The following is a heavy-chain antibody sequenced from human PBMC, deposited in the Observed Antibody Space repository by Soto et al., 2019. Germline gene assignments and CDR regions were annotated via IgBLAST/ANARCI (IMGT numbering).Heavy chain of an antibody. CDR1: GDTFSFYT. J-gene: IGHJ4*02. CDR2: INPILSMS. D-gene: IGHD3-10*01. Sequence: SVKVSCKASGDTFSFYTINWVRQAPGLGLEWVGRINPILSMSNYAQKFQGRVTMTADKSTSTAYMELRSLRSEDTAMYFCATSYGSGYRAFDSWGQGALVTVSS. CDR3: ATSYGSGYRAFDS. V-gene: IGHV1-69*02.